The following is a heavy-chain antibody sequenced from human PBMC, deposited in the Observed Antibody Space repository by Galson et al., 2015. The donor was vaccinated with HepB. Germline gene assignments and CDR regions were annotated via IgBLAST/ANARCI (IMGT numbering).Heavy chain of an antibody. V-gene: IGHV2-5*02. CDR3: AHSYYDFWSGFDSGKTNDAFDI. J-gene: IGHJ3*02. Sequence: PALVKPTQTLTLTCTFSGFSLSTSGVGVGWIRQPPGKALEWLALIYWDDDKRYSPSLKSRLTITKDTSKNQVVLTMTNMDPVDTATYYCAHSYYDFWSGFDSGKTNDAFDIWGQGTMVTVSS. CDR2: IYWDDDK. CDR1: GFSLSTSGVG. D-gene: IGHD3-3*01.